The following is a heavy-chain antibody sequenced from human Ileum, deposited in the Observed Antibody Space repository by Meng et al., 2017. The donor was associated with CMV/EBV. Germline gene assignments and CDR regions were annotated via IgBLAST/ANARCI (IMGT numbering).Heavy chain of an antibody. Sequence: GESLKISCAASGFTFSSYSINWVRQAPGKGLEWVSSISSSSSFIYYADSVKGRFTISRDNAKNSVYLQMNSLRAEDTAVYYCARDGNPVRYQLFNSYGMDVWGQGTTVTVSS. J-gene: IGHJ6*02. V-gene: IGHV3-21*01. CDR2: ISSSSSFI. D-gene: IGHD2-2*01. CDR1: GFTFSSYS. CDR3: ARDGNPVRYQLFNSYGMDV.